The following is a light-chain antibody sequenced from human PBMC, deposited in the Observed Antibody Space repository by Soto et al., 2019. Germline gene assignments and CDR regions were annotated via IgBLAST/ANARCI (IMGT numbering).Light chain of an antibody. V-gene: IGLV2-23*01. Sequence: QSVLTQPASVSGSPGQSITISCTGTSSDVGSYNLVSWYQQHPGKAPKLMIYEGSKRPSGVSNRFSGSKSGNTASLTISGLQGEDEGDYYCCSYAGSVVFGGGTKLTVL. CDR2: EGS. CDR3: CSYAGSVV. J-gene: IGLJ2*01. CDR1: SSDVGSYNL.